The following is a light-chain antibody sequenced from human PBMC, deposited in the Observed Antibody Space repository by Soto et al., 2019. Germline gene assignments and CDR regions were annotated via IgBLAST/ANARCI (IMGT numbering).Light chain of an antibody. J-gene: IGKJ5*01. CDR2: DAS. Sequence: EIVLTQSPATLSLSPGERATISCRASQSVSSYLAWYQQKPGQAPRLLIYDASNRATGIPDRFSGSGSGTDFTLTISRLEPEDFAVYYCQQYGSSITFGQGTRLEI. CDR1: QSVSSY. V-gene: IGKV3-20*01. CDR3: QQYGSSIT.